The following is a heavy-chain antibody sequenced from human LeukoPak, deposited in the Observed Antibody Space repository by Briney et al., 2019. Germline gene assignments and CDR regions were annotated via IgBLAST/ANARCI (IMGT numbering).Heavy chain of an antibody. V-gene: IGHV3-74*01. CDR2: INTDGTVT. CDR1: GFSYSKNR. CDR3: ATKQWLAPPPDS. J-gene: IGHJ4*02. D-gene: IGHD6-19*01. Sequence: PGGSLRLSCAPSGFSYSKNRRLEVRQAPGKGLESVSRINTDGTVTTYADSVKGRFTVSRDNADNTMFLQMNSVRDEDTAVYYCATKQWLAPPPDSWGQGTPVTVSS.